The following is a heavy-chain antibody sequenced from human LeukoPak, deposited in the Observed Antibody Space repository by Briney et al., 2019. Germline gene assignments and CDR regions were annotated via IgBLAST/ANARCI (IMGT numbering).Heavy chain of an antibody. CDR3: ARDSPAEDTDYFQH. V-gene: IGHV3-30*03. D-gene: IGHD5-18*01. J-gene: IGHJ1*01. CDR1: GFTFSSYG. CDR2: ISYDGSNK. Sequence: GGSLRLSCAASGFTFSSYGMHWVRQAPGKGLEWVAVISYDGSNKYYADSVKGRFTISRDNSKNTLYLQMNSLRAEDTAVYYCARDSPAEDTDYFQHWGQGTLVTVSS.